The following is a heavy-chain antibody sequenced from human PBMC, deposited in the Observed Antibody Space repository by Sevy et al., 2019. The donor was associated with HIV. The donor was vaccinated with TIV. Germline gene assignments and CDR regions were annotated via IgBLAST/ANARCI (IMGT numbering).Heavy chain of an antibody. V-gene: IGHV1-69*13. CDR1: GGTFSSYA. Sequence: ASVMVSCKASGGTFSSYAISWVRQAPGQGLAWMGGIIPIFGTTNYAQKFQGRVTITADESTTTAYMELSSLRSEDMAVYYCARGPIVVVPAARPNWFDPWGQGTLVTVSS. CDR3: ARGPIVVVPAARPNWFDP. J-gene: IGHJ5*02. D-gene: IGHD2-2*01. CDR2: IIPIFGTT.